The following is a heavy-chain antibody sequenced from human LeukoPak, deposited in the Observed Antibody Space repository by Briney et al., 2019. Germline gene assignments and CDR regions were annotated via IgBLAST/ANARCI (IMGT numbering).Heavy chain of an antibody. CDR2: MNPNSGST. D-gene: IGHD2-2*01. V-gene: IGHV1-8*01. J-gene: IGHJ4*02. CDR3: ARGWVPAAMRTGRTKYYFDY. CDR1: GYTFTSYD. Sequence: AASVKVSCKASGYTFTSYDINWVRQATGQGLEWMGWMNPNSGSTGYAQKFQGRVTMTRNTSISTAYMELSSLRSEDTAVYYCARGWVPAAMRTGRTKYYFDYWGQGTLVTVSS.